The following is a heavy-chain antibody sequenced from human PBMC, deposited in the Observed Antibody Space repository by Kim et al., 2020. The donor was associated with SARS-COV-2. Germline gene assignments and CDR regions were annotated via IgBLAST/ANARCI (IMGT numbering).Heavy chain of an antibody. CDR1: GGSFSGYY. V-gene: IGHV4-34*01. CDR3: ARALRYFDWLEDY. Sequence: SETLSLTCAVYGGSFSGYYWSWIRQPPGKGLEWIGEINHSGSTNYNPSLKSRVTISVDTSKNQFSLKLSSVTAADTAVYYCARALRYFDWLEDYWGQGTLVTVSS. J-gene: IGHJ4*02. D-gene: IGHD3-9*01. CDR2: INHSGST.